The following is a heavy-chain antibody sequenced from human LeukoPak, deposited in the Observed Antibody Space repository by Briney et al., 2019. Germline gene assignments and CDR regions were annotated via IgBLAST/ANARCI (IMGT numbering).Heavy chain of an antibody. V-gene: IGHV3-15*01. CDR2: IKSKGGGETT. D-gene: IGHD3-22*01. CDR1: GFSFTAAW. Sequence: GGSLRLSCAASGFSFTAAWMSWVRQAPGKGPEWVGRIKSKGGGETTDYAAPVKGRFTISRDDSKNTLYLQMNGLKTEDTAVYYCTTEYYYDSSYWGQGTLVTVSS. CDR3: TTEYYYDSSY. J-gene: IGHJ4*02.